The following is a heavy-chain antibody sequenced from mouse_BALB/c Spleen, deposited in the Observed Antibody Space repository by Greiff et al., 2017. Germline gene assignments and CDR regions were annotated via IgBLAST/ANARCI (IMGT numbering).Heavy chain of an antibody. D-gene: IGHD2-14*01. J-gene: IGHJ3*01. V-gene: IGHV1S56*01. CDR1: GYTFTSSY. CDR2: IYPGNVNT. Sequence: QVQLQQSGPELVKPGASVRISCKASGYTFTSSYIHWVKQRPGQGLEWIGWIYPGNVNTKYNEKFKGKATLTADKSSSTAYMQLSSLTSEDSAVYFCARGDRTGGAWFAYWGQGTLVTVSA. CDR3: ARGDRTGGAWFAY.